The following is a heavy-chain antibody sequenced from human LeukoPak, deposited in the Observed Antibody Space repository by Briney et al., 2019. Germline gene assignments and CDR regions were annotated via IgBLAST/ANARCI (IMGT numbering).Heavy chain of an antibody. CDR2: IRSKANCYAT. CDR3: ARAYSSSWRRLWFDP. CDR1: GFTFNGSA. V-gene: IGHV3-73*01. D-gene: IGHD6-13*01. J-gene: IGHJ5*02. Sequence: GGSLRLSCAASGFTFNGSAMHWVRQASGKGLEWVGRIRSKANCYATAYAASVEGRFTISRDDSRNTAYLQMNSLRIEDTAVYYCARAYSSSWRRLWFDPWGQGTLVTISS.